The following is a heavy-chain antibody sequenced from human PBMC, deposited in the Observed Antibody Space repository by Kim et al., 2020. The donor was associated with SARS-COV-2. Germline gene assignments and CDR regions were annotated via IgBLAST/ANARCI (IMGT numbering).Heavy chain of an antibody. V-gene: IGHV1-3*01. Sequence: ASVKVSCKASGYTFTSYAMHWVRQAPGQRLEWMGWINAGNGNTKYSQKFQGRVTITRDTSASTAYMELSSLRSEDTAVYYCARDTGEGDGYNYYFDYWGQGTLVTVSS. CDR3: ARDTGEGDGYNYYFDY. CDR2: INAGNGNT. J-gene: IGHJ4*02. CDR1: GYTFTSYA. D-gene: IGHD1-1*01.